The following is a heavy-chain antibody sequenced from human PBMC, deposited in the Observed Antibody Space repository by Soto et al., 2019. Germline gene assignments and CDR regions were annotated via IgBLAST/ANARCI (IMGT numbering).Heavy chain of an antibody. J-gene: IGHJ4*02. CDR1: GASVTTSMSS. CDR2: VYFTRTT. Sequence: ESLSLTCTVSGASVTTSMSSWSWIRQPPGRGLEGLAIVYFTRTTIYNPSLESRVTMSINTSKPQFFLTLTSVTAVDTAVYYCARYCNNSDCRHLYYFDYWGLGTLVTVSS. V-gene: IGHV4-61*01. D-gene: IGHD2-8*01. CDR3: ARYCNNSDCRHLYYFDY.